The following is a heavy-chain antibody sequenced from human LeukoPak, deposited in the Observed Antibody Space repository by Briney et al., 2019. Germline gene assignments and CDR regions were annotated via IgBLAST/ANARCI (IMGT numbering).Heavy chain of an antibody. Sequence: GGSLRLSCAASGFTFSSYDMNWVRQAPGKGLEWVSYIHSSGGTIYYADSVKGRFTISRDSGKNSVYLRMNSLRAEDTALYYCARKLTGTTYFDCWGQGTLVTVSS. CDR1: GFTFSSYD. CDR2: IHSSGGTI. J-gene: IGHJ4*02. CDR3: ARKLTGTTYFDC. D-gene: IGHD1-1*01. V-gene: IGHV3-48*03.